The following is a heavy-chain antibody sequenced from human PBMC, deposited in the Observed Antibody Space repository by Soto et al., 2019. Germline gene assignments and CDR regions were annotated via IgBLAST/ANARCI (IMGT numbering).Heavy chain of an antibody. V-gene: IGHV1-24*01. CDR3: APAIPGIAAAGTDPLDY. CDR2: FDPEDGET. D-gene: IGHD6-13*01. CDR1: GYTLTELS. Sequence: ASVKVSCKVSGYTLTELSMHWVRQAPGKGLEWMGGFDPEDGETIYAQKFQGRVTMTGDTSTDTAYMELSSLRSEDTALYYCAPAIPGIAAAGTDPLDYWGQGTLVTVSS. J-gene: IGHJ4*02.